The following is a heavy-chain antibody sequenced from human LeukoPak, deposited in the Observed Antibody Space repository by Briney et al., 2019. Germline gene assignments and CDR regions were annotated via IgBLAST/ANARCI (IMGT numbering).Heavy chain of an antibody. D-gene: IGHD6-19*01. V-gene: IGHV5-51*01. CDR2: IYPGDSDT. CDR3: ARRISSGWSNFDY. CDR1: GFSFTSYW. J-gene: IGHJ4*02. Sequence: GESLKISCKGSGFSFTSYWIGWLRQMPGKGLEWMGIIYPGDSDTRYSPSFQGQVTISADKSISTAYLQWSSLKASDTAMYYCARRISSGWSNFDYWGQGTLVTVSS.